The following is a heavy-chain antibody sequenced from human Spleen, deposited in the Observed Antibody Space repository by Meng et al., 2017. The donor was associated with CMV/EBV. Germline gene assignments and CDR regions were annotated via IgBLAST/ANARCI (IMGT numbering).Heavy chain of an antibody. D-gene: IGHD3-10*01. CDR2: ISWDGRST. CDR3: AKARRSTMIRGVTDY. CDR1: GFTFDDYT. Sequence: GGSLKISCAASGFTFDDYTMHWVRQAPGKGLEWVALISWDGRSTYYADSVKGRFTISRDNSKNSLYLQMNSLRTEDTALYYCAKARRSTMIRGVTDYWGQGTLVTVSS. J-gene: IGHJ4*02. V-gene: IGHV3-43*01.